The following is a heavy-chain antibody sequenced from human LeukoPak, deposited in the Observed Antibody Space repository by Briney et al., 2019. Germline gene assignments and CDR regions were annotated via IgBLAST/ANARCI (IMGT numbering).Heavy chain of an antibody. CDR2: INHSGST. J-gene: IGHJ5*02. D-gene: IGHD2-2*02. V-gene: IGHV4-34*01. CDR1: GGSISSYY. CDR3: ARGRGAPDSVGQYQLLDHTFPMPDNWFDP. Sequence: NPSETLSLTCTVSGGSISSYYWSWIRQPPGKGLEWIGEINHSGSTNYNPSLKSRVTISVDTSKNQFSLKLSSVTAADTAVYYCARGRGAPDSVGQYQLLDHTFPMPDNWFDPWGQGTLVTVSS.